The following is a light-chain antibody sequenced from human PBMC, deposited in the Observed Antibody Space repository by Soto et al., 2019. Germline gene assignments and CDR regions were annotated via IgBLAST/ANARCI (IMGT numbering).Light chain of an antibody. Sequence: EIVLTQSPDNLSVSPGESATLSCRASQSVGPNLVWYQQKFGQPPRLLIHDASHRAAGIPARFSGSGFGTDFTLTISSLEPEDAAVYYCQQRSNWPPITLGQGTRLEIK. V-gene: IGKV3-11*01. CDR2: DAS. CDR1: QSVGPN. J-gene: IGKJ5*01. CDR3: QQRSNWPPIT.